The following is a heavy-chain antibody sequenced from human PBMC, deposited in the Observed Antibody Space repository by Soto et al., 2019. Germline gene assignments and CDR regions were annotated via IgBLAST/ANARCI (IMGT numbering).Heavy chain of an antibody. Sequence: PGESLKISCQGSGYSFTNYWITWVCQMPGRGLEWMGRIDPSGSYTEYSPSFQGQVTISADKSISTAYLHWSSLKASDTAIYYCARQSALNKWFGPWGQGTLVTVSS. CDR3: ARQSALNKWFGP. J-gene: IGHJ5*02. CDR2: IDPSGSYT. CDR1: GYSFTNYW. V-gene: IGHV5-10-1*01.